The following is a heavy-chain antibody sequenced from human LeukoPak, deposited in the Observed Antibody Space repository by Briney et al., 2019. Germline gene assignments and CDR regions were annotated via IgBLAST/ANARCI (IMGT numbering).Heavy chain of an antibody. CDR2: INPNSGGT. CDR1: GYTFTGYY. D-gene: IGHD2-21*02. CDR3: ARETTIVAVTATHLYYFDY. J-gene: IGHJ4*02. Sequence: ASVKVSCKASGYTFTGYYMHWVRQAPGQGLEWMGWINPNSGGTNYAQKFQGRVTMTRDTSISTAYMELSRLRSDDTAVYYCARETTIVAVTATHLYYFDYWGQGTLVTVSS. V-gene: IGHV1-2*02.